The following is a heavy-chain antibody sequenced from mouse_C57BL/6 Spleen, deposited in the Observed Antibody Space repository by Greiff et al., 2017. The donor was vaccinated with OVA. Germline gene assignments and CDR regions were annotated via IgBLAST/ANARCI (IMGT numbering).Heavy chain of an antibody. CDR1: GYTFTSYW. Sequence: QVQLQQPGAELVKPGASVKLSCKASGYTFTSYWMQWVKQRPGQGLEWIGEIDPSDSYTNYNPKFKGKATLTVDTSSSTAYMQLSSLTSEDSAVYYCASGYGSSYGYFDVWGTGTTVTVSS. V-gene: IGHV1-50*01. J-gene: IGHJ1*03. D-gene: IGHD1-1*01. CDR2: IDPSDSYT. CDR3: ASGYGSSYGYFDV.